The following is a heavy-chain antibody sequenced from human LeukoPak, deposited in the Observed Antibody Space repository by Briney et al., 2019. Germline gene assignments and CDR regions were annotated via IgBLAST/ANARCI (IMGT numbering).Heavy chain of an antibody. J-gene: IGHJ4*02. Sequence: SETLSLTCTASGGSISSSNYSWGWIRQSPGKGLEWIGTVYYSGKTYYNPSLKSRVTISVDTSKNQFFLKMNSVTAADTAVYYCARGRINLPLDYWGQGTLVTVSS. CDR2: VYYSGKT. CDR1: GGSISSSNYS. D-gene: IGHD1-26*01. CDR3: ARGRINLPLDY. V-gene: IGHV4-39*01.